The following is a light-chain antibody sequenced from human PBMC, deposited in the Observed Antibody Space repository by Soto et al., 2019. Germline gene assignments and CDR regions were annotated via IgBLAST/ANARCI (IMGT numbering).Light chain of an antibody. CDR2: CAS. Sequence: EIVLTQSPGTPSLSPGERATLSCRASQSVSNSYLAWYQQKPGRAPRLLIYCASSRATDIPGRFSGSGSGTDFTLTISRLEPVDSAVYYCQQYGSSPTTFGQGTKVEIK. CDR1: QSVSNSY. J-gene: IGKJ1*01. CDR3: QQYGSSPTT. V-gene: IGKV3-20*01.